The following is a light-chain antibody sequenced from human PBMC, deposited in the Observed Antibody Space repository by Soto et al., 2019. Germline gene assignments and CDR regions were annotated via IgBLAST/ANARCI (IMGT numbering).Light chain of an antibody. V-gene: IGLV3-1*01. CDR1: KLGDKY. CDR2: QDS. J-gene: IGLJ1*01. CDR3: QAWDSRTYV. Sequence: SYELTQPPSVSVSPGQTASITCSGDKLGDKYACWYQQKPGQSPVVVIYQDSKRPSGIPERFSGSNSGNTATLSISGIQPMDEADYYCQAWDSRTYVFGTGTKLTVL.